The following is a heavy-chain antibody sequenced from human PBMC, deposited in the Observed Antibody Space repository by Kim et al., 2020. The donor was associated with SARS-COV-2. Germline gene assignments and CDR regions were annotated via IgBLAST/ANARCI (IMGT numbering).Heavy chain of an antibody. V-gene: IGHV3-7*03. CDR3: ASHTNSRSLGY. D-gene: IGHD6-13*01. CDR2: DK. J-gene: IGHJ4*02. Sequence: DKKYGATVRGRFTISRDNAKNSLYLQMDSLGADDTAVYYCASHTNSRSLGYWGQGTLVTVSS.